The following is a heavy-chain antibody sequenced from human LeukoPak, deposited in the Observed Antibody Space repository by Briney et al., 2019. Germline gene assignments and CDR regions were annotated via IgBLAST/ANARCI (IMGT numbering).Heavy chain of an antibody. CDR3: ARAYCGGDCYSNYMDV. V-gene: IGHV3-21*01. CDR2: ISSSSSYI. D-gene: IGHD2-21*02. Sequence: GGSLRLSCAASGFTFSSYSMNWVRQAPGEGLEWVSSISSSSSYIYYADSVKGRFTISRDNAKNSLYLQMNSLRAEDTAVYYCARAYCGGDCYSNYMDVWGKGTTVTVSS. J-gene: IGHJ6*03. CDR1: GFTFSSYS.